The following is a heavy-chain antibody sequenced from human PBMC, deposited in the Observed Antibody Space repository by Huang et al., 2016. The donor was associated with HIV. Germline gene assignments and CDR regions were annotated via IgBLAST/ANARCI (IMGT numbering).Heavy chain of an antibody. V-gene: IGHV3-30*02. Sequence: QVQLVESGGGVVQPGGSLRLSCAAAGFTFSSYGMTWVRQEPGKGLDWVAFKHDDGSNRYYADSVKGRFTISRDNSKNTLYRQMNSLRAEDTAVYFCAKFGSSGYLPRYSFDYWGQGTLVTVSS. J-gene: IGHJ4*02. CDR2: KHDDGSNR. CDR1: GFTFSSYG. D-gene: IGHD3-22*01. CDR3: AKFGSSGYLPRYSFDY.